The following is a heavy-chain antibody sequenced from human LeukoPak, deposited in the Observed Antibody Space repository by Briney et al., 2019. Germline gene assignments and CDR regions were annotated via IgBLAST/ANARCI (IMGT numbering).Heavy chain of an antibody. CDR3: MAYPLGY. CDR2: ISSKANSYAT. Sequence: GGSLRLSCAASGFTFSGSAMRWVRQASGKGLEWVGGISSKANSYATAYAASVKGRFTISRDDSNNTAYLQMNSPKTEDTAVYDCMAYPLGYWGQGTLVTVSS. J-gene: IGHJ4*02. CDR1: GFTFSGSA. D-gene: IGHD3-16*01. V-gene: IGHV3-73*01.